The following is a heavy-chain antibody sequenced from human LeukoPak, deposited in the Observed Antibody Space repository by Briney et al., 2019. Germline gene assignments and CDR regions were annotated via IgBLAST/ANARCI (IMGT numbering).Heavy chain of an antibody. CDR2: IIPIFGTA. J-gene: IGHJ6*02. CDR1: GGTFSSYA. V-gene: IGHV1-69*13. D-gene: IGHD4-17*01. CDR3: ARDRDGDYKSYYYYYGMDV. Sequence: SVKVSCKASGGTFSSYAISWVRQAPGQGLEWMGGIIPIFGTANYAQKFQGRVTITADESTSTAYMELSSLRSEDTAVYSCARDRDGDYKSYYYYYGMDVWGQGTTVTVSS.